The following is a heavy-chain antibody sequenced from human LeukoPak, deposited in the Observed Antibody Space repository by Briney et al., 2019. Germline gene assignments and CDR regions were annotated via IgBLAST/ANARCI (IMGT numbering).Heavy chain of an antibody. CDR3: ARTDSNGYYSDY. CDR1: GFSLSTGGMC. J-gene: IGHJ4*02. CDR2: IDWDDDK. Sequence: SGPTLVHPTPPLTLTCTFSGFSLSTGGMCVSWVRQPPVKALEWLARIDWDDDKYYNTSLRTRLTISKGTSENQVVLTMTNMDPVDTATYYCARTDSNGYYSDYWGQGTLVTVSS. D-gene: IGHD3-22*01. V-gene: IGHV2-70*11.